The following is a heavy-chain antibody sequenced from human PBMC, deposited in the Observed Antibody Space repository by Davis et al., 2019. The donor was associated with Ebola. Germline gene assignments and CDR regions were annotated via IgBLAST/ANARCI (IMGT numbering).Heavy chain of an antibody. V-gene: IGHV4-34*01. CDR3: ARVRTGPDGYFDY. CDR2: VDHSGST. Sequence: SETLSLTCAVYGCTFSDHHLTWIRQPPEKGLEWIGEVDHSGSTNYDPSFKSRVIVSEDASKNQFSLKLTSVTAADTGVYYCARVRTGPDGYFDYWGQGTLVTVSS. CDR1: GCTFSDHH. J-gene: IGHJ4*02. D-gene: IGHD1-1*01.